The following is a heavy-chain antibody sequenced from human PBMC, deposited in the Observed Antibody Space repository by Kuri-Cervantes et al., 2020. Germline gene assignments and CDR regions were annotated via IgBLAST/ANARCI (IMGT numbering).Heavy chain of an antibody. CDR1: GFTFSSYG. CDR3: AKKESFDY. Sequence: GESLKISCAAPGFTFSSYGMHWVRQAPGKGLEWVAVISYDGSNKYYADSVRGRFTISRDNSKNTLYLQMNSLRAEDTAVYYCAKKESFDYWGQGTLVTVSS. V-gene: IGHV3-30*18. D-gene: IGHD3-10*01. CDR2: ISYDGSNK. J-gene: IGHJ4*02.